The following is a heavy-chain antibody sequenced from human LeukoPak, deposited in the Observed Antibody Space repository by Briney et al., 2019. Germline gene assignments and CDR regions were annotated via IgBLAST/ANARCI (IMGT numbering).Heavy chain of an antibody. J-gene: IGHJ6*02. CDR2: INSDGSST. CDR3: ARDAYSSGWFFSYGMDV. CDR1: GFTFSSYW. D-gene: IGHD6-19*01. V-gene: IGHV3-74*01. Sequence: PGGSLRLSCAASGFTFSSYWMHWVRQAPGKGLVWVSRINSDGSSTSYADSVKGRFTISRDNAKNTLYLQMNSLRAEDTAVYYCARDAYSSGWFFSYGMDVWGQGTTVTVSS.